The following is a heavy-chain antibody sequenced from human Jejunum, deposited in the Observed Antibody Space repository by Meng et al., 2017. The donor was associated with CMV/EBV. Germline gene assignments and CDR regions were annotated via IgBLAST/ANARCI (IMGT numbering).Heavy chain of an antibody. Sequence: RLVEYGEGLFHPGQSLRLSCAASGFTVSSDHMSWVSQATGKGLEWVSIIYNGDETYYSDSVKGRFSISRDKSNNGLYLQMDSLRVEDTGVYYCARDKKTGGSSPSDYWGQGTLVTVSS. V-gene: IGHV3-66*01. CDR3: ARDKKTGGSSPSDY. D-gene: IGHD2-8*02. CDR2: IYNGDET. J-gene: IGHJ4*02. CDR1: GFTVSSDH.